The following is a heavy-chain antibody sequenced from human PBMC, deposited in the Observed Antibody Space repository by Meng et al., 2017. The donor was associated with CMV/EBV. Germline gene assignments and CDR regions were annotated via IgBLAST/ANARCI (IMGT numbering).Heavy chain of an antibody. CDR2: IIPILGIA. CDR3: AREGVMTAFDI. V-gene: IGHV1-69*10. Sequence: SVKVSCKASGGTFSSYAISWVRQAPGQGLEWMGGIIPILGIANYAQKFQSRVTITADKSTSTAYMELSSLRSEDTAVYYCAREGVMTAFDIWGQGTMVTVSS. D-gene: IGHD2-8*01. J-gene: IGHJ3*02. CDR1: GGTFSSYA.